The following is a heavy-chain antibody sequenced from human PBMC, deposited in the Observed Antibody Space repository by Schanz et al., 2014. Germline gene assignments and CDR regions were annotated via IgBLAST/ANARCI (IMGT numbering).Heavy chain of an antibody. CDR2: IYSRGSS. J-gene: IGHJ5*02. D-gene: IGHD5-12*01. CDR1: GGSISSATYY. CDR3: ARGGSVATIAPYTWFDP. V-gene: IGHV4-61*02. Sequence: QVQLQESGPGLVKPSQTLSLTCTVSGGSISSATYYWSWVRQPAGKGLEWIGRIYSRGSSTYNPSLKSRVTIPRHTSNNQPALKLISVTAADTAVYYCARGGSVATIAPYTWFDPWGQGTLVTVSS.